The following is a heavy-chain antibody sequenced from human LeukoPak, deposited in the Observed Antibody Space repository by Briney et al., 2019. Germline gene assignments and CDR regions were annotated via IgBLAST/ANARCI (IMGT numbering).Heavy chain of an antibody. CDR3: ARSSYTAMAKYYFDY. CDR1: GFTFSSYS. Sequence: NPGGSLRLSCAASGFTFSSYSMNWVRQAPGKGLEWVSSISSSSTYIYYADSVKGRFTISRDNSKNTLYLQMNSLRAEDTAVYYCARSSYTAMAKYYFDYWGQGTQVTVSS. D-gene: IGHD5-18*01. V-gene: IGHV3-21*04. CDR2: ISSSSTYI. J-gene: IGHJ4*02.